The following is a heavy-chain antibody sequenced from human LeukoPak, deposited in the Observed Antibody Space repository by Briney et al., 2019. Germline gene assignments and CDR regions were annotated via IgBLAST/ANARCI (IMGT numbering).Heavy chain of an antibody. V-gene: IGHV4-59*01. Sequence: SETLSLTCTVTGGSISSYYWSWIRQPPGKGLEWIGYIYDIGSTSYNPSLKSRVTISVDTSSNQFSLMLTSVTAADTAVYYCARGTKTGYTGYDWNYWGQGSLVSVSS. J-gene: IGHJ4*02. CDR1: GGSISSYY. CDR3: ARGTKTGYTGYDWNY. D-gene: IGHD5-12*01. CDR2: IYDIGST.